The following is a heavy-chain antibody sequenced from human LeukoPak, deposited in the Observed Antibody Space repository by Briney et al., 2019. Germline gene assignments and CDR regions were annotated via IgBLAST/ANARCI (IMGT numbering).Heavy chain of an antibody. CDR3: ARRGGSGRSFDY. J-gene: IGHJ4*02. CDR1: GGSIGNSAYF. V-gene: IGHV4-39*01. D-gene: IGHD3-10*01. Sequence: SETLSLTCTVSGGSIGNSAYFWGWIRRPPGKGLDWIGNVYYSGTTYYNPSLKSRVIISVDTSKNQFSLNLSSLTAADTAVYYCARRGGSGRSFDYWGQGILVTVSS. CDR2: VYYSGTT.